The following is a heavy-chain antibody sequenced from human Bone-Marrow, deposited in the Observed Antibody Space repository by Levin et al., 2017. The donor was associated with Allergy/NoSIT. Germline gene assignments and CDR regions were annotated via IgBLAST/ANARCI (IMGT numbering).Heavy chain of an antibody. CDR2: ISANGGDT. D-gene: IGHD5-12*01. Sequence: GESLKISCLASGFSFSSYSMSWVRQAPGRGLEWVSGISANGGDTDYGDSAKGRFTISRDNSRNSLYLQMDSLRAEDTALYYCAKRYGGFFSSPFDLWGQGTVVTVSS. CDR1: GFSFSSYS. V-gene: IGHV3-23*01. CDR3: AKRYGGFFSSPFDL. J-gene: IGHJ3*01.